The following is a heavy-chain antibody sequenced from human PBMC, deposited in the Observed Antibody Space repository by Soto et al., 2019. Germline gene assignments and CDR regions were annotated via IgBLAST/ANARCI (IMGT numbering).Heavy chain of an antibody. CDR3: TTDRAVAGTMIAFDI. Sequence: GGSLRLSCAASGFTFSNAWMNWVRQAPGKGLEWVGRIKSKTDGGTTDYAAPVKGRFTISRDDSKNTLYLQMNSLKTEDTAVYYCTTDRAVAGTMIAFDIWGQGTMVTVSS. V-gene: IGHV3-15*07. D-gene: IGHD6-19*01. CDR1: GFTFSNAW. CDR2: IKSKTDGGTT. J-gene: IGHJ3*02.